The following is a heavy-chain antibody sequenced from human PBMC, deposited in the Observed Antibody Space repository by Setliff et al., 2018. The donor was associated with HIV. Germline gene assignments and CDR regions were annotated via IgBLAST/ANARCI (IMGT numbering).Heavy chain of an antibody. V-gene: IGHV4-4*07. CDR2: ISTSGST. D-gene: IGHD3-3*01. J-gene: IGHJ4*02. CDR3: ARDRFGVPAND. CDR1: GGSFSGYY. Sequence: SETLSLTCAVYGGSFSGYYWSWIRQPAGEGLEWIGHISTSGSTNYNPPLKRRVTISADISKNEFSLNLRSVTAADTAVYFCARDRFGVPANDWGQGILVTVSS.